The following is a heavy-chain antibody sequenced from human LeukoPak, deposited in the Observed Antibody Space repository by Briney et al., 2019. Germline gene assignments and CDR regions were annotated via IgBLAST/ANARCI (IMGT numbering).Heavy chain of an antibody. CDR1: ALTFSNYG. V-gene: IGHV3-30*18. D-gene: IGHD6-19*01. Sequence: GGSLRLSCAASALTFSNYGMHWVRQAPGKGLEWVAVISYAGSTTYYADSVKGRFTISRDNSKNTLYLQMNSLRAEDTAVYYCAKEPIPMAGGYYFDYWGQGTLVTASS. J-gene: IGHJ4*02. CDR2: ISYAGSTT. CDR3: AKEPIPMAGGYYFDY.